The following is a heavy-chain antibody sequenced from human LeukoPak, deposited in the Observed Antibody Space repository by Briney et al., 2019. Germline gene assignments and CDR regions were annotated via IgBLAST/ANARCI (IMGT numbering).Heavy chain of an antibody. CDR2: LTGSGRDT. CDR3: AKDRAMVRGVTLIDY. D-gene: IGHD3-10*01. Sequence: GGSLRLSCAASGFTLNIYAMNWVRQAPGKGLDWVSSLTGSGRDTYYTDSVKGRFTISRDNSKNTLYLQMNSLRAEDTAVYYCAKDRAMVRGVTLIDYWGQGTLVTVSS. J-gene: IGHJ4*02. V-gene: IGHV3-23*01. CDR1: GFTLNIYA.